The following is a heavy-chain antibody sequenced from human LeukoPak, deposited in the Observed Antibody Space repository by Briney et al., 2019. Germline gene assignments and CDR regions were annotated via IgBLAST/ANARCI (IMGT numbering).Heavy chain of an antibody. CDR2: IIPIFGTA. CDR3: ARSITIFGVAGPFNP. Sequence: SVKVSCKASGGTFSSYAISWVRQAPGQGLEWMGGIIPIFGTANYAQKFQGRVTITADESTSTAYMELSSLRSEDTAVYYCARSITIFGVAGPFNPWGQGTLVTVSS. CDR1: GGTFSSYA. D-gene: IGHD3-3*01. J-gene: IGHJ5*02. V-gene: IGHV1-69*01.